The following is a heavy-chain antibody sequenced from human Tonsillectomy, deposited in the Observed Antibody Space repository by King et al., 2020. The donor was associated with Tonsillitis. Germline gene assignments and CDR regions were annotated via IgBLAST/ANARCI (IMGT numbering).Heavy chain of an antibody. D-gene: IGHD1-26*01. J-gene: IGHJ4*02. CDR1: GFTFSGYS. Sequence: QLVQSGGGLVKPGGSLRLSCAASGFTFSGYSMNWVRQAPGKGLEWVSSISSSSSYIYYADSVKGRFTISRDNAKNSLFLQMNSLRAVDTAVYYCARDGWGGTYGIAYWGQGTLVTVSS. CDR2: ISSSSSYI. V-gene: IGHV3-21*01. CDR3: ARDGWGGTYGIAY.